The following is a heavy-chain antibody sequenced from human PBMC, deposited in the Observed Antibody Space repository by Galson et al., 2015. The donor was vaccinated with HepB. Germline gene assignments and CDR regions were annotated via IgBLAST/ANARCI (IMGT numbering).Heavy chain of an antibody. V-gene: IGHV1-18*04. J-gene: IGHJ2*01. CDR1: GYTFTSYG. D-gene: IGHD6-13*01. Sequence: SVKVSCKASGYTFTSYGTSWVRQAPGQGLEWMGWISAYNGNTNYAQKLQGRVTMTTDTSTSTAYMELSSLRSEDTAVYYCAGYAAAGPSQHIKNWYFDLWGRGTLVTVSS. CDR2: ISAYNGNT. CDR3: AGYAAAGPSQHIKNWYFDL.